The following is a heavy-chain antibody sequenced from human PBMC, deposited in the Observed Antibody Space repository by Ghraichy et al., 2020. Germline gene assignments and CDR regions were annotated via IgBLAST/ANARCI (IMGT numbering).Heavy chain of an antibody. CDR3: ARGRHYYDSSGYYSR. J-gene: IGHJ4*02. V-gene: IGHV4-34*01. CDR2: INHSGST. D-gene: IGHD3-22*01. Sequence: SQTLSLTCAVYGGSFSGYYWSWIRQPPGKGLEWIGEINHSGSTNYNPSLKSRVTISVDTSKNQFSLKLSSVTAADTAVYYCARGRHYYDSSGYYSRWGQGTLVTVSS. CDR1: GGSFSGYY.